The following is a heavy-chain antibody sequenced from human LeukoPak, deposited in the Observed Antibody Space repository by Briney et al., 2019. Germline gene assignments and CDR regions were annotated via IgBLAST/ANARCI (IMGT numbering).Heavy chain of an antibody. CDR1: GGSFSGYY. D-gene: IGHD3-10*01. Sequence: SETLSLTCAVYGGSFSGYYWSWIRQSPGKGLEWIGEINHSGSTNYNPSLKSRVTISVDTSKNQFSLKLSSVTAADTAVYYCASNSFDYYGSGSYSVDYWGQGTLVTVSS. V-gene: IGHV4-34*01. J-gene: IGHJ4*02. CDR2: INHSGST. CDR3: ASNSFDYYGSGSYSVDY.